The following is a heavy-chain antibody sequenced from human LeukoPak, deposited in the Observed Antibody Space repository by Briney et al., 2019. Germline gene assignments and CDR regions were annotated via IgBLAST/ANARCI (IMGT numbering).Heavy chain of an antibody. Sequence: ASVKVSCKTSGYRFNVYDILWVRQAPGHGLDYVGWISTYTGRTNYAQKFQGRVSVITDTSTSTAYLELTNLTSSDTGLYYCARADGTNSGTNAFDVWGLGTMVTVAS. V-gene: IGHV1-18*01. J-gene: IGHJ3*01. D-gene: IGHD4-23*01. CDR2: ISTYTGRT. CDR1: GYRFNVYD. CDR3: ARADGTNSGTNAFDV.